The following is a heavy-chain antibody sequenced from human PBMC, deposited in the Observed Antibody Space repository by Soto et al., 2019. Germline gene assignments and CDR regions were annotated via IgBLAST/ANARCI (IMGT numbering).Heavy chain of an antibody. CDR3: ARPQMTTVFVGDYYGMDV. J-gene: IGHJ6*02. CDR1: GGSISSSSYY. D-gene: IGHD4-4*01. V-gene: IGHV4-39*01. CDR2: IYYSGST. Sequence: SETLSLTCTVSGGSISSSSYYGGWIRQPPGKGLEWIGSIYYSGSTYYNPSLKSRVTISVDTSKNQFSLKLSSVTAADTAVYYCARPQMTTVFVGDYYGMDVWGQGTTVT.